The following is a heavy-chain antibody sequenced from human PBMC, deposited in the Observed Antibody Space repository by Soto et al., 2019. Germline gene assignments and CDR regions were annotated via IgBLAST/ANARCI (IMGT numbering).Heavy chain of an antibody. CDR1: GFTFSNYG. CDR3: ARDTGLGTYWSYYLDV. D-gene: IGHD3-10*01. J-gene: IGHJ6*02. CDR2: ISYDGSNK. Sequence: GGSLRLSCAASGFTFSNYGMHWVRQAPGKGLEWVAIISYDGSNKYYADAVKGRFTISRDGSKNTLYLHMNSLRTEDTAVYYCARDTGLGTYWSYYLDVWGQGTTVTVSS. V-gene: IGHV3-30*03.